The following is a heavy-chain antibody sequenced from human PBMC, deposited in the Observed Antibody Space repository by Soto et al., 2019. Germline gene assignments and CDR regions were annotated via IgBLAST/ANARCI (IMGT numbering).Heavy chain of an antibody. V-gene: IGHV3-64D*06. CDR2: ISSNGGST. CDR1: GFTFSSYA. J-gene: IGHJ4*02. D-gene: IGHD6-19*01. Sequence: PGGSLRLSCSASGFTFSSYAMHWVRQAPGKGLEYVSAISSNGGSTYYADSVKGRFTIPRDNSKNTLYLQMSSLRAEDTAVYYCVKDAQTGGSGWPYFDYWGQGTLVTVSS. CDR3: VKDAQTGGSGWPYFDY.